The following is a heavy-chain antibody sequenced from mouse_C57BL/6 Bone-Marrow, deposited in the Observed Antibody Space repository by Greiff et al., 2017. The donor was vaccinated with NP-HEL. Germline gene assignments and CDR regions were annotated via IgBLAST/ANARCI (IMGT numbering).Heavy chain of an antibody. CDR1: GYTFTSYW. V-gene: IGHV1-64*01. D-gene: IGHD1-1*01. CDR2: IHPNSGST. CDR3: ARRGYYGSRRFAY. J-gene: IGHJ3*01. Sequence: QVQLQQPGAELVKPGASVKLSCKASGYTFTSYWMHWVKQRPGQGLEWIGMIHPNSGSTNYNEKFKSKATLTVDKSSSTAYMPLSSLTSEDSAVYYGARRGYYGSRRFAYWGQGTLVTVSA.